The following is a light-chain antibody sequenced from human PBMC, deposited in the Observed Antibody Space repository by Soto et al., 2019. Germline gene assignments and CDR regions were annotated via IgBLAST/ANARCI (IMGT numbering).Light chain of an antibody. CDR2: DAF. J-gene: IGKJ5*01. Sequence: EIALTQSPATLSLSPGERATPTCRATQSASSYLAWYQQKPGQAPRLLISDAFNRATGIPARFSGSGSGTDFTLTISSLEPEDFAVYFCQQRSNWPITFGQGTRLEIK. CDR1: QSASSY. V-gene: IGKV3-11*01. CDR3: QQRSNWPIT.